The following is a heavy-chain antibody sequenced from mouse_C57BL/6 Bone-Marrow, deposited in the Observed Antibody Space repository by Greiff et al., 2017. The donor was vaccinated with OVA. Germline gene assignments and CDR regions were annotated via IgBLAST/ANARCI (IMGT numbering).Heavy chain of an antibody. CDR1: GYTFTSYW. D-gene: IGHD1-1*01. CDR3: ARRGYGSSSWDY. J-gene: IGHJ4*01. V-gene: IGHV1-64*01. Sequence: VQLQQPGAELVKPGASVKLSCKASGYTFTSYWMHWVKQRPGQGLEWIGMIHPNSGSTNYNEKFKSKATLTVDKSSSTAYMQLSSLTSEDSAVYYCARRGYGSSSWDYWGQGTSVTVSS. CDR2: IHPNSGST.